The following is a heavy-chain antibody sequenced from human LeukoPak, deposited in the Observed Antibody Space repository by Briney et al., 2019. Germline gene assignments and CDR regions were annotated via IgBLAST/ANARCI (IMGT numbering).Heavy chain of an antibody. J-gene: IGHJ4*02. CDR2: ISTYNGNT. D-gene: IGHD4-17*01. Sequence: GASVKVSCKASGYTFTSYCISWVRQAPGQGLEWMGWISTYNGNTNYAQKFQGRVTMTTDTSTSIAYMELRSLRSDDTAVYYCARDSWTPVTTRDYFDYWGQGTLVTVSS. V-gene: IGHV1-18*01. CDR1: GYTFTSYC. CDR3: ARDSWTPVTTRDYFDY.